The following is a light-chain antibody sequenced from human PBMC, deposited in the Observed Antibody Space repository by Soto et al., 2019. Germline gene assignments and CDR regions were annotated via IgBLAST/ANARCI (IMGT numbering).Light chain of an antibody. Sequence: DIQMTQFPSSLSASVGDRVTITCRASQGIRNDLGWYQQKPGKAPKRLIYAASSLQSGVPSRFSGSGSGTEFTLAIGSLRPEDSSTFYCLLQSTYPLTFGQGTKVEMK. CDR1: QGIRND. CDR2: AAS. J-gene: IGKJ1*01. V-gene: IGKV1-17*01. CDR3: LLQSTYPLT.